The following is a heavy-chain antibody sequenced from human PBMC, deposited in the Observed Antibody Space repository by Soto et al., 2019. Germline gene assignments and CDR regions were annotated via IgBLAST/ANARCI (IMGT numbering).Heavy chain of an antibody. Sequence: SETLSRTCTVSGYSINSDDYWDWIRQPPGKGLEWIASIYHSVSTFYNPSLRSRVTISIDTSKNQFSLRLTAVTAADTAMYYCARKADYASGRINLFDTWGQGILVTVFS. CDR3: ARKADYASGRINLFDT. J-gene: IGHJ4*02. CDR1: GYSINSDDY. D-gene: IGHD3-10*01. CDR2: IYHSVST. V-gene: IGHV4-38-2*02.